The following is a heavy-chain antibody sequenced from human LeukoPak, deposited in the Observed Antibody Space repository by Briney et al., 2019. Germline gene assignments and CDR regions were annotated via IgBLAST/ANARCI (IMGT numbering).Heavy chain of an antibody. V-gene: IGHV3-30*09. CDR3: ARELERTLDY. CDR2: ISYDGSNK. CDR1: GFTFSSYA. J-gene: IGHJ4*02. D-gene: IGHD1-1*01. Sequence: GGSLRLSCAASGFTFSSYAMHWVRQAPGKGLEWVAVISYDGSNKYYTDSVKGRFAISRDNSKNTLYLQMNSLRAEDTAVYYCARELERTLDYWGQGTLVTVSS.